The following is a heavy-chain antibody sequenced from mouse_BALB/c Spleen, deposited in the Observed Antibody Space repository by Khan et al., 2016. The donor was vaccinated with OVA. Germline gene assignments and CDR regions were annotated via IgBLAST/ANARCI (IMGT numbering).Heavy chain of an antibody. V-gene: IGHV2-6-1*01. CDR1: GFSLTDYG. Sequence: QVQLKQSGPGLVAPSQSLSITCTISGFSLTDYGVHWVRQPPGKGLEWLVVIWSDGSTTNNSALKSRLSIIKDNSKSQIFLKMNSLQTDDTAMYYCARQPYYHYYIMDYWGQGTSVTVSS. CDR3: ARQPYYHYYIMDY. CDR2: IWSDGST. D-gene: IGHD2-10*01. J-gene: IGHJ4*01.